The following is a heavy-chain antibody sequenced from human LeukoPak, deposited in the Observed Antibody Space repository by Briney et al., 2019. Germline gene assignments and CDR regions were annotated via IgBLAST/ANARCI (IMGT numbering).Heavy chain of an antibody. CDR1: EFTFSSYS. D-gene: IGHD2-2*01. V-gene: IGHV3-21*01. CDR3: ARAVVPAAHDY. J-gene: IGHJ4*02. CDR2: ISSSRNDI. Sequence: GGSLRLSCAASEFTFSSYSMHWVRQAPGKGLEWVASISSSRNDIYYVDSVKGRFTISRDNAKNTLYLQMNSLRAEDTAVYYCARAVVPAAHDYWGQGTLVTVSS.